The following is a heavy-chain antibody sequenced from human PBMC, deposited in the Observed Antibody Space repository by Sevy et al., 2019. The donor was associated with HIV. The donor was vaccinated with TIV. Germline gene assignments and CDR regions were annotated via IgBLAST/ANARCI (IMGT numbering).Heavy chain of an antibody. Sequence: GGSLRLSCAASGFTFSDYDISWIRQAPGKGLEWISYISASGTTVFYADSVKGQFTISRDNAKNSVYLQMNSLRAEDTAVYYCARSDGYPRPLDYWGQGTLVTVSS. CDR3: ARSDGYPRPLDY. V-gene: IGHV3-11*01. CDR1: GFTFSDYD. CDR2: ISASGTTV. D-gene: IGHD2-21*01. J-gene: IGHJ4*02.